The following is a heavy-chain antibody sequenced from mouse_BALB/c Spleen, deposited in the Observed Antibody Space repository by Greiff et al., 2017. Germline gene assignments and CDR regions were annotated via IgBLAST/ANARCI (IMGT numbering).Heavy chain of an antibody. CDR2: ISYDGSN. CDR3: AREGNYVAWFAY. Sequence: DVQLVESGPGLVKPSQSLSLTCSVTGYSITSGYYWNWIRQFPGNKLEWMGYISYDGSNNYNPSLKNRISITRDTSKNQFFLKLNSVTTEDTATYYCAREGNYVAWFAYWGQGTLVTVSA. J-gene: IGHJ3*01. CDR1: GYSITSGYY. V-gene: IGHV3-6*02. D-gene: IGHD2-1*01.